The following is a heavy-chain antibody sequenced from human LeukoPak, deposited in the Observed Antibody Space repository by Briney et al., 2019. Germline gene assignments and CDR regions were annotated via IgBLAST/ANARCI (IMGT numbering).Heavy chain of an antibody. Sequence: PSETLSLTCAVSGGSISSSNWWSWVRQPPGKGLEWIGEIYHSGSTNYNPSLKSRVTISVDKSKNQFSLKLSSVTAADTAVYYCARGRDYVWGSYYMDVWGKGTTVTVSS. V-gene: IGHV4-4*02. D-gene: IGHD3-16*01. CDR2: IYHSGST. CDR1: GGSISSSNW. J-gene: IGHJ6*03. CDR3: ARGRDYVWGSYYMDV.